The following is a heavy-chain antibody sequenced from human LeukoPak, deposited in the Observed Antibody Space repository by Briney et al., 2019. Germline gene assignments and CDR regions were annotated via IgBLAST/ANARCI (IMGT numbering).Heavy chain of an antibody. Sequence: SETLSLTCTVSDGSISGYYWSWIRQPPGKGLELIGYIFHSGITSYNPSLKSRVTISIDTSKSQFSLNLSPVTAADTAVYYCARLPSVGAPFDYWGQGTLVTVSS. CDR3: ARLPSVGAPFDY. J-gene: IGHJ4*02. D-gene: IGHD1-26*01. V-gene: IGHV4-59*01. CDR2: IFHSGIT. CDR1: DGSISGYY.